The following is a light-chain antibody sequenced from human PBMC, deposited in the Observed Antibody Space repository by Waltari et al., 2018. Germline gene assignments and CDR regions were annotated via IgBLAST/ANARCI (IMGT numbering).Light chain of an antibody. V-gene: IGLV2-14*01. CDR2: AVR. Sequence: QSALTQPASVSGSPGQSITISCTGTSSDVGGYDYVSWYQQCPGNAPILMIYAVRNRPSGISNRFSAAKSCNTASLTISGLQAEDEADYYCSSFTSSGAYVFGTGTKVIVL. CDR3: SSFTSSGAYV. CDR1: SSDVGGYDY. J-gene: IGLJ1*01.